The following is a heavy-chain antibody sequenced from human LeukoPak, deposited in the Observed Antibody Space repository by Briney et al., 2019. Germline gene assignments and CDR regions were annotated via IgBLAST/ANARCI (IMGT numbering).Heavy chain of an antibody. J-gene: IGHJ6*02. Sequence: GRSLGLSCAASGLIFSSYGMHWVRQAPGKGLEWVAVISYDGSNKYYGDSVKGRFTISRDNSKNTLYLQVNSLRAEDTAVYYCAKDRGDGYYYYGMDVWGQGTTVTVSS. CDR3: AKDRGDGYYYYGMDV. CDR1: GLIFSSYG. D-gene: IGHD5-24*01. CDR2: ISYDGSNK. V-gene: IGHV3-30*18.